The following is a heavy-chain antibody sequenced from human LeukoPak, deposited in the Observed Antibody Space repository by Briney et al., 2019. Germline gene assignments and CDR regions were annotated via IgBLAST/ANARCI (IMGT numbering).Heavy chain of an antibody. J-gene: IGHJ5*02. V-gene: IGHV5-51*01. CDR2: IYPGDSDT. CDR3: ARVRDIVVVPAASLFDP. Sequence: GEPLKTSSKASGYSFTSDWIGWVRQMPGQGLEWMGIIYPGDSDTRYSPSSQGQVTISAAESISTTYLELSSMRLEDTAVYYCARVRDIVVVPAASLFDPWGQGTLVTVSS. CDR1: GYSFTSDW. D-gene: IGHD2-2*01.